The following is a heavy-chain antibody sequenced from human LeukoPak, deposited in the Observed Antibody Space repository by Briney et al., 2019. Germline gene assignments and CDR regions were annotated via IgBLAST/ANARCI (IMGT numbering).Heavy chain of an antibody. D-gene: IGHD3-22*01. J-gene: IGHJ4*02. Sequence: GGSLRLSGAASGFTFSNYWMSWVRQAPGKGLEWVANIKEDGSEKYYVDSVKGRFTISRDNAKNSLSLQVNSLSAEDTAVYYCARSRSGYYEDYWGQGTLVTVSS. CDR3: ARSRSGYYEDY. V-gene: IGHV3-7*01. CDR1: GFTFSNYW. CDR2: IKEDGSEK.